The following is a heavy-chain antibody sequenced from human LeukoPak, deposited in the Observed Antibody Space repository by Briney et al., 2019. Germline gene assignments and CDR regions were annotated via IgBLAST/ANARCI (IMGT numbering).Heavy chain of an antibody. CDR3: AKDPRIGAAAGTGSDY. Sequence: GGSLRLSCAASGFTFSSYGMHWVRQAPAKGLEWVAFIRYDGSNKYYADSVKGRFTISRDNSKNTLYLQMNSLRAEDTAVYYCAKDPRIGAAAGTGSDYWGQGTLVTVSS. J-gene: IGHJ4*02. CDR2: IRYDGSNK. CDR1: GFTFSSYG. D-gene: IGHD6-13*01. V-gene: IGHV3-30*02.